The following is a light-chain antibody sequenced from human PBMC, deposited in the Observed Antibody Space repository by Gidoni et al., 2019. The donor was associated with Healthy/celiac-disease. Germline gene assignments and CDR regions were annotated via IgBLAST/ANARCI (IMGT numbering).Light chain of an antibody. V-gene: IGKV1-39*01. CDR1: QSISNY. CDR2: AAS. CDR3: QESYRTPPT. Sequence: IQMTQSPSSLSASVGDSVTITCRASQSISNYLNWYQQSQGKAPKLLIYAASSLQSGVPSRFSGSGSGTDFTLTSSSLQPEDFTTYYCQESYRTPPTFGQGTKLEIK. J-gene: IGKJ2*01.